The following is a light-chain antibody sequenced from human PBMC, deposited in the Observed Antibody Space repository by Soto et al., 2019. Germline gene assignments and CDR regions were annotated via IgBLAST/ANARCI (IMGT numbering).Light chain of an antibody. CDR1: QSVGSS. CDR3: QHRSSWPRT. CDR2: DAS. Sequence: EIVLTQSQATLSLSPGERATLSCRASQSVGSSLAWYQQKPGQAPKLLIYDASNRATGIPARFSGSVSGTDFTLTISSLEPEDFTVYYCQHRSSWPRTFGPGTKVDFK. J-gene: IGKJ3*01. V-gene: IGKV3-11*01.